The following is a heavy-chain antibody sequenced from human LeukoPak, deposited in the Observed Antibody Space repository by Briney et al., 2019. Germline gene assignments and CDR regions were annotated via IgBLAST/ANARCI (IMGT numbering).Heavy chain of an antibody. D-gene: IGHD6-6*01. CDR3: ARGGAARLHFQN. J-gene: IGHJ1*01. CDR1: GGSISTYY. CDR2: IYHSGST. V-gene: IGHV4-59*01. Sequence: SETLSLTCTVSGGSISTYYWNWIRQPPGKGLEWIGYIYHSGSTNHNPSLQSRVTISVDTSKNQFSLNLNSVTAADTAVYYCARGGAARLHFQNWGQGTLVTVSS.